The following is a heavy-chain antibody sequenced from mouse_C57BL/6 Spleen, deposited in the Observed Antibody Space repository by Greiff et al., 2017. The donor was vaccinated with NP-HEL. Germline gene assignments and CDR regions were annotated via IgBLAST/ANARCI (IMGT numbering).Heavy chain of an antibody. J-gene: IGHJ2*01. CDR2: ISPRSGNT. Sequence: VQLQQSGAELARPGASVKLSCKASGYTFTSYGISWVKQRTGQGLEWIGEISPRSGNTYYNEKFKGKATLTADKSSSTAYMELRSLTSEDSAVYFCADSSGPYYFDDWGQGTTLTVSS. CDR1: GYTFTSYG. CDR3: ADSSGPYYFDD. D-gene: IGHD3-2*02. V-gene: IGHV1-81*01.